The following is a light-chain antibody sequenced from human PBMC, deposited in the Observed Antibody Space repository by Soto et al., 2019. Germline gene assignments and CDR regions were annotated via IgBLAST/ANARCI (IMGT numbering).Light chain of an antibody. J-gene: IGLJ2*01. CDR2: EVS. CDR3: SSYAGSSNYVV. CDR1: RLDVGGYNY. Sequence: QSVLTQPASVSGSPGQSITISCTGTRLDVGGYNYVSWYQQHPGRAPKLMIYEVSNRPSGVSNRFSGSKSDNTASLTISGLQAEDEADYYCSSYAGSSNYVVFGGGTKLTVL. V-gene: IGLV2-14*01.